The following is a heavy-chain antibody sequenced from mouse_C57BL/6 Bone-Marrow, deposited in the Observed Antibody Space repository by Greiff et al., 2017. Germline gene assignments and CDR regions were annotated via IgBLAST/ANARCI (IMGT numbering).Heavy chain of an antibody. CDR3: ALLYYGSSYWYFDV. CDR2: IYPGSGST. J-gene: IGHJ1*03. CDR1: GYTFTSYW. D-gene: IGHD1-1*01. Sequence: QVHVKQPGAELVKPGASVKMSCKASGYTFTSYWITWVKQRPGQGLEWIGDIYPGSGSTNYNEKFKSKATLTVDTSSSTAYMQLSSLTSEDSAVYYCALLYYGSSYWYFDVWGTGTTVTVSS. V-gene: IGHV1-55*01.